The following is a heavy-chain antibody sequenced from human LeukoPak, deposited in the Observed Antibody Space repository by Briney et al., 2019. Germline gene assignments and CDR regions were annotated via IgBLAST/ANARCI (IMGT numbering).Heavy chain of an antibody. V-gene: IGHV3-23*01. CDR3: ARDSSMLRGPLVIYYFDF. D-gene: IGHD3-10*01. Sequence: GGSLRLSCAASGFTFSSYAMSWVRQAPGKGLEWVSAISGSGGSTYYADSVKGRFTIPRDNSKNTLYLQMNSLRVEDTAVYYCARDSSMLRGPLVIYYFDFWGQGTLVTVSS. J-gene: IGHJ4*02. CDR1: GFTFSSYA. CDR2: ISGSGGST.